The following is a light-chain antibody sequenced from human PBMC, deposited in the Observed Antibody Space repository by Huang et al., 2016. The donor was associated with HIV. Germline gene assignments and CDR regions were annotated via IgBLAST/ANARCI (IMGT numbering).Light chain of an antibody. CDR3: HQYGDSPPT. CDR1: QSVSSSY. Sequence: ENVLTQSPGTLSLSPGERATLSCRASQSVSSSYLAWYQQKPGQAPRLLISGASSRATGISDRFSGSGSGTDFTLTISRLESEDFAVYYCHQYGDSPPTFGQGTKVEIK. CDR2: GAS. J-gene: IGKJ1*01. V-gene: IGKV3-20*01.